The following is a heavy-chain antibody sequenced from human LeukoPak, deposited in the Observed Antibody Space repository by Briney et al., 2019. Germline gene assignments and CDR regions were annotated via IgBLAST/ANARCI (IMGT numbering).Heavy chain of an antibody. D-gene: IGHD6-13*01. CDR1: GFTFSSYA. J-gene: IGHJ4*02. V-gene: IGHV3-23*01. CDR3: AKSLRIAAAVKPYYFDY. CDR2: ISGSGGST. Sequence: GGSLRLSSAASGFTFSSYAMSWVRQAPGKGLEWVSAISGSGGSTYYADSGKGRFTISRDNSKNTLYLQMNSLRAEDTAVYYCAKSLRIAAAVKPYYFDYWGQGTLVTVSS.